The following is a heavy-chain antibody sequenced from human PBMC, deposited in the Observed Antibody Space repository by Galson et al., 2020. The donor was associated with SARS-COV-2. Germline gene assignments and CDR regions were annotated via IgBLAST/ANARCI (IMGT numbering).Heavy chain of an antibody. Sequence: GGSMRLSCAASGFTFSSYAMHWVRQAPGKGLEWVAVIWYDGSNKYYADSVKGRFTISRDNSKNTLYLQMNSLRAEDTAVYYCARDLSPINPRDYWGQGTRVTGSS. D-gene: IGHD3-9*01. J-gene: IGHJ4*02. V-gene: IGHV3-33*08. CDR3: ARDLSPINPRDY. CDR2: IWYDGSNK. CDR1: GFTFSSYA.